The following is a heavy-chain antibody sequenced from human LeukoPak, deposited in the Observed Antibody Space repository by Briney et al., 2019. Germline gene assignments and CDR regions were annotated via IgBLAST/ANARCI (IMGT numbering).Heavy chain of an antibody. CDR1: GGSISSYY. V-gene: IGHV4-4*07. CDR3: ARDRRDNYDFWSGYPD. Sequence: SETLSLTCTVSGGSISSYYWSWTRQPAGKGLEWIGRIYTSGSTNYNPSLKSRVTMSVDTSKNQFSLKLSSVTAADTAVYYCARDRRDNYDFWSGYPDWGQRTLVTVSS. CDR2: IYTSGST. J-gene: IGHJ4*02. D-gene: IGHD3-3*01.